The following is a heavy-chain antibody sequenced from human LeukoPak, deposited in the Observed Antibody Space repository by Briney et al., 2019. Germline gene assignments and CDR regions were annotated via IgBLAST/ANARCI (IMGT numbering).Heavy chain of an antibody. D-gene: IGHD2-2*01. CDR1: GLTFSSYG. V-gene: IGHV3-21*01. CDR2: ISSSSSYI. J-gene: IGHJ5*02. Sequence: KAGGSLRLSCAASGLTFSSYGMHWVRQAPGKGLEWVSSISSSSSYIYYADSVKGRFTISRDNAKNSLYLQMNSLRAEDTAVYYCARYCSSTSCYGFDPWGQGTLVTVSS. CDR3: ARYCSSTSCYGFDP.